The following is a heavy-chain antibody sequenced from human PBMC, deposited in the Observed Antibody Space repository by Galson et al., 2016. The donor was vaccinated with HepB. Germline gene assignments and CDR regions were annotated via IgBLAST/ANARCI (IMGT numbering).Heavy chain of an antibody. V-gene: IGHV3-7*03. CDR2: IAKDGGEK. D-gene: IGHD2-15*01. Sequence: SLRLSCAASGFAFSDSYMGWIRQAPGKGLEWVANIAKDGGEKNYVDSLKGRFAISRGNAKNSLYLQMNSLRVEDTAVYYCAGGPGWTEDYWGQGTLVTVSS. CDR1: GFAFSDSY. J-gene: IGHJ4*02. CDR3: AGGPGWTEDY.